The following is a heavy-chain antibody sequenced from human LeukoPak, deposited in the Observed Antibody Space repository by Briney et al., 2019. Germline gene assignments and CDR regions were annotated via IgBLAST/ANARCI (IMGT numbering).Heavy chain of an antibody. Sequence: GGSLRLSCAASGFTFSSAWMTWVRQAPGKGLEWVGRIKSKTDGGTAEYAALVKGRFTISRDDSQNTMYMQMNSLKAEDTAVYYCTTAPDSMDCWGQGTLVTVSS. CDR2: IKSKTDGGTA. CDR3: TTAPDSMDC. V-gene: IGHV3-15*01. D-gene: IGHD3/OR15-3a*01. J-gene: IGHJ4*02. CDR1: GFTFSSAW.